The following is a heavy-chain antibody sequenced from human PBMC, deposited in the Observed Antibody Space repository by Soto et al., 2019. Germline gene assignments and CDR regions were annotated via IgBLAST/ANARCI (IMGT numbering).Heavy chain of an antibody. D-gene: IGHD2-15*01. Sequence: GGSLRLSCAASGFTFSSYSMHWVRQAPGKGLEWVSSISSSSSYIYYADSVKGRFTISRDNAKNSLYLQMNSLRAEDTAVYYCARDLIVVVVAPDAFDIWGQGTMVTVSS. CDR1: GFTFSSYS. J-gene: IGHJ3*02. CDR3: ARDLIVVVVAPDAFDI. CDR2: ISSSSSYI. V-gene: IGHV3-21*01.